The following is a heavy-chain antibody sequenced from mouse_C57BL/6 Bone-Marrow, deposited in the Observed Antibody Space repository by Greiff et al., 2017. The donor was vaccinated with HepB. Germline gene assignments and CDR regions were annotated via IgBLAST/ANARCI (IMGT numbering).Heavy chain of an antibody. Sequence: EVQVVESEGGLVQPGSSMKLSCTASGFTFSDYYMAWVRQVPEKGLEWVANINYDGSSTYYLDSLKSRFIISRDNAKNILYLQMSSLKSEDTATYYCARGGLLWLRRPHYYAMDYWGQGTSVTVSS. CDR3: ARGGLLWLRRPHYYAMDY. J-gene: IGHJ4*01. V-gene: IGHV5-16*01. CDR2: INYDGSST. D-gene: IGHD2-2*01. CDR1: GFTFSDYY.